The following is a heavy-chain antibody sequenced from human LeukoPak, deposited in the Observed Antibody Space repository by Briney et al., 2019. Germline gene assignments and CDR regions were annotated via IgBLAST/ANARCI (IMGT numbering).Heavy chain of an antibody. V-gene: IGHV1-46*01. D-gene: IGHD3-22*01. CDR2: INPSGGST. CDR1: GYTFTSYY. J-gene: IGHJ4*02. Sequence: ASVKVSCKASGYTFTSYYMHRVRQAPGQGLEWMGIINPSGGSTSYAQKFQGRVTMTTDTSTNKAYMELRSLRSDDTAVYFCARCSSRYLSTSYSDYWGQGTLVTVSS. CDR3: ARCSSRYLSTSYSDY.